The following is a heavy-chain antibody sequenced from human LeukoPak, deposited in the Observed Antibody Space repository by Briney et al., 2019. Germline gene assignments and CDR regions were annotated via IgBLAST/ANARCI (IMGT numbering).Heavy chain of an antibody. Sequence: SETLSLTCTVSGGSLSSSTYYWGWIRQPPGKGLEWIGHIYYRGSTNYNPSLKSRVTISLDTSKKQFSLKLNSVTAADTAVYYCARGNYGDRDYYWYYLDVWGKGTTAIVSS. D-gene: IGHD4-17*01. CDR2: IYYRGST. V-gene: IGHV4-61*01. CDR1: GGSLSSSTYY. J-gene: IGHJ6*03. CDR3: ARGNYGDRDYYWYYLDV.